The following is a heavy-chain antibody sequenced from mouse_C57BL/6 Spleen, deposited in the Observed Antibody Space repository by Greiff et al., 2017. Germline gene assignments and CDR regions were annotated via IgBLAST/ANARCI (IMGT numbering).Heavy chain of an antibody. J-gene: IGHJ1*03. CDR2: ISSGGDYI. Sequence: EVNVVESGEGLVKPGGSLKLSCAASGFTFSSYAMSWVRQTPEKRLEWVAYISSGGDYIYYADTVKGRFTISRDNARNTLYLQMSSLKSEDTAMYYCTRDKYYSNWGYFDVWGTGTTVTVSS. CDR3: TRDKYYSNWGYFDV. D-gene: IGHD2-5*01. CDR1: GFTFSSYA. V-gene: IGHV5-9-1*02.